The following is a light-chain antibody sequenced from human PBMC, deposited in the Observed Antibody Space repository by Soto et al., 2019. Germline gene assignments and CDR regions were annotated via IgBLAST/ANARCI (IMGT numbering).Light chain of an antibody. Sequence: QSALTQPASVSGSPGQSITISYTGTNSDIGFYNYVSWYQQHPGEAPKLIIYEVAKRPSGVSSRFSGSKSGNTASLTISGLQAEDEADYHCSSYTSSSPLYVFGTGTKVTAL. CDR2: EVA. V-gene: IGLV2-14*01. J-gene: IGLJ1*01. CDR3: SSYTSSSPLYV. CDR1: NSDIGFYNY.